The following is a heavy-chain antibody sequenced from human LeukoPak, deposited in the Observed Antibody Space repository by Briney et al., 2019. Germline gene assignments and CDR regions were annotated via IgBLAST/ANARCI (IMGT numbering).Heavy chain of an antibody. CDR3: AKESPMVWFGEFQDY. CDR1: GFTFSSYG. V-gene: IGHV3-33*06. J-gene: IGHJ4*02. CDR2: IWYDGSNK. Sequence: PGGSLRLSCAASGFTFSSYGMHWVRQAPGKGLEWVAVIWYDGSNKYYADSVKGRFTISRDNSKNTLYLQMNSLRAEDTAVYYCAKESPMVWFGEFQDYWGQGTLVTVSS. D-gene: IGHD3-10*01.